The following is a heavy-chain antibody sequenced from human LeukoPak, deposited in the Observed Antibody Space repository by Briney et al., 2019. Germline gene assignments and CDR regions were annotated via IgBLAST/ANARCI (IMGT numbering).Heavy chain of an antibody. Sequence: PSETLSLTCTVSGGSISSYYWSWIRQPPGKGLEWIGYIYYSGSTNYNLSLKSRVTISVDTSKNRFSLKLSSVTAADTAVYYCARYTTSVDYWGQGTLVTVSS. CDR1: GGSISSYY. J-gene: IGHJ4*02. CDR2: IYYSGST. V-gene: IGHV4-59*01. D-gene: IGHD1-26*01. CDR3: ARYTTSVDY.